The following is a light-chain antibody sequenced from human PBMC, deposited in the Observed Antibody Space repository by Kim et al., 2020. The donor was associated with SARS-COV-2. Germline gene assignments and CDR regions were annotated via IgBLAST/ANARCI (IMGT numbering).Light chain of an antibody. CDR2: DAT. Sequence: SPGETARLSSGASQTTSNRLVWSQHEPGRAPRLQIYDATTKATGDPRRFIGSGSVTDFTLTSSSLQSEDFAVYYCQQSNDWPPLTFGQGTNVEVK. CDR3: QQSNDWPPLT. V-gene: IGKV3-15*01. CDR1: QTTSNR. J-gene: IGKJ1*01.